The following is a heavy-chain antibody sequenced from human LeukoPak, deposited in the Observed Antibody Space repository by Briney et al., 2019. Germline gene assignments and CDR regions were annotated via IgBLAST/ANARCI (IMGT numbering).Heavy chain of an antibody. J-gene: IGHJ4*02. Sequence: KPSETLSLTCTVSGGSISSSGYYWGWIRQPPGKGLEWIGSIYYSGSTYYNPSLKSRVTISVDTSKNQFSLKLSSVTAADTAVYYCARAGYSPFYYFDYWGQGTLVTVSS. D-gene: IGHD2-15*01. CDR2: IYYSGST. CDR3: ARAGYSPFYYFDY. CDR1: GGSISSSGYY. V-gene: IGHV4-39*07.